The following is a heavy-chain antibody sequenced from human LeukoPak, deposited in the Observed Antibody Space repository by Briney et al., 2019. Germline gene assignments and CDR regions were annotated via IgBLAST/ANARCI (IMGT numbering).Heavy chain of an antibody. CDR2: IHYSGTT. CDR1: GGSISSYY. J-gene: IGHJ4*02. CDR3: ASGIVPAADY. D-gene: IGHD2-2*01. Sequence: SETLSLTCTVSGGSISSYYWSWIRQPPGKGLEWVAYIHYSGTTNYNPSLKSRVTISVDTSQNQFSLSLSSVTAADTAVYYCASGIVPAADYWGQGTLVTVSS. V-gene: IGHV4-59*01.